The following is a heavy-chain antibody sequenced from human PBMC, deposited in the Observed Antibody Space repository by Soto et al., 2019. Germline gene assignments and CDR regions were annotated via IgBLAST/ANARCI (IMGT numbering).Heavy chain of an antibody. CDR1: GGSISDSYYY. CDR3: VSSSFLRSGDLFPGLDV. D-gene: IGHD3-10*01. J-gene: IGHJ6*02. Sequence: PSETLSLTCSVSGGSISDSYYYWGWIRQPPGKGLEWIGEINHGGTSNYNPSLKSRAIISVDTSKNQFSLKLTSVTAEDTALYFCVSSSFLRSGDLFPGLDVWGQGTAVTVSS. CDR2: INHGGTS. V-gene: IGHV4-39*07.